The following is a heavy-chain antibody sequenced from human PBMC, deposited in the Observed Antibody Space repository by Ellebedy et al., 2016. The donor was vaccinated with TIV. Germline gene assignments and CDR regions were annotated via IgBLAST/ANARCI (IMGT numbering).Heavy chain of an antibody. Sequence: PGGSLRLSCAASGFSVSSIYMSWVRQAPGKGPEWVSLIYGSGATRYADSVKGRFTISRDNSKNTLYLQMNNLRVEDTAVYYCARGGSGYYWALAYWGQGTLDTVSS. V-gene: IGHV3-66*01. CDR1: GFSVSSIY. CDR3: ARGGSGYYWALAY. J-gene: IGHJ4*02. CDR2: IYGSGAT. D-gene: IGHD3-22*01.